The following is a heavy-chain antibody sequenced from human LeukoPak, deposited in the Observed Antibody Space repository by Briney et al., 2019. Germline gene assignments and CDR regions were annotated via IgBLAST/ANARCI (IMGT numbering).Heavy chain of an antibody. CDR2: ISGSGGST. Sequence: LSGGSLRLSCAASGFTFSSYAMSWVRQAPGKGLEWVSAISGSGGSTYYADSVKGRFTISRDNSKNTLYLQMNSLRAEDTAVYYCAKDPDPLRYFDWLIGPPQPDYWGQGTLVTVSS. CDR1: GFTFSSYA. CDR3: AKDPDPLRYFDWLIGPPQPDY. V-gene: IGHV3-23*01. J-gene: IGHJ4*02. D-gene: IGHD3-9*01.